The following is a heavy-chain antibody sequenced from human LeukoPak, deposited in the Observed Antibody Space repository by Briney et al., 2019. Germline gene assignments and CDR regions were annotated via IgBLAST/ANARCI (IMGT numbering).Heavy chain of an antibody. CDR2: IYSGDST. CDR1: GFTVSSNY. V-gene: IGHV3-66*01. J-gene: IGHJ3*01. Sequence: GGSLRLSCAASGFTVSSNYMSWVRQGPGKGLEWVSFIYSGDSTYYADSVKGRFTISRDNSKNTLYLQMNSLRAEDTAVYYCTRVEEDDTFDLWGQGTMVTVSS. CDR3: TRVEEDDTFDL. D-gene: IGHD3-3*01.